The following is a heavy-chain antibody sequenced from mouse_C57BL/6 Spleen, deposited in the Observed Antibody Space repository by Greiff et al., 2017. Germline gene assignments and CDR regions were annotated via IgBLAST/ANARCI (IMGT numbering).Heavy chain of an antibody. CDR2: IYPGDGDT. V-gene: IGHV1-80*01. D-gene: IGHD4-1*01. J-gene: IGHJ2*01. CDR1: GYAFSSYW. CDR3: ARNSANWDVDY. Sequence: VKLVESGAELVKPGASVKISCKASGYAFSSYWMNWVKQRPGKGLEWIGQIYPGDGDTNHNGKFKGKATLTADKSSSTAYMQLSSLTSEDSAVYFCARNSANWDVDYWGQGTTLTVSS.